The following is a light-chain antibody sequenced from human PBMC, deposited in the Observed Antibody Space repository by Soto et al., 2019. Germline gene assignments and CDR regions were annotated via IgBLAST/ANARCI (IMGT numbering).Light chain of an antibody. CDR3: SSFAGSLYVI. V-gene: IGLV2-8*01. Sequence: QSVLTQPPSASGSPGQSVTISCTGTRSDIGGYNYVSWYQQHPGKAPKLLIYEVNERPSGVPDRCSGSKSGNTAYLTVSGLQAEDEADYYCSSFAGSLYVIFGGGTKLPVL. J-gene: IGLJ2*01. CDR2: EVN. CDR1: RSDIGGYNY.